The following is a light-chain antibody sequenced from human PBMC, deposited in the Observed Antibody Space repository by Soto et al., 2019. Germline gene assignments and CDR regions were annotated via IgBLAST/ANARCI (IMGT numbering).Light chain of an antibody. V-gene: IGLV2-14*01. J-gene: IGLJ1*01. CDR2: EVN. CDR3: SAYTTTSTLI. Sequence: HSALTQPASVSGSPGQSVTISCTGTSSDVGGYDYVSWYQQHPGTAPKLMLYEVNNRPSGVSNRFSGSESGNTASLIISGLQTEDEADYYCSAYTTTSTLIFGTGTKVTVL. CDR1: SSDVGGYDY.